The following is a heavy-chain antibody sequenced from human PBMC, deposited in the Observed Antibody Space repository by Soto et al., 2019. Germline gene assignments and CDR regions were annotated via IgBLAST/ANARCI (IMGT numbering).Heavy chain of an antibody. V-gene: IGHV1-2*02. J-gene: IGHJ4*01. CDR3: ARRNGARSNVFRSAFPLDF. CDR1: GYAFSAYY. Sequence: QVQLVQSGAEVKRPGASVKVSCQASGYAFSAYYIHWVRQAPGQGLEWMGWVNPHTGDSKYTEIFKGRVTLTSDTSTNTSYMDLTSLTSADTAVYYCARRNGARSNVFRSAFPLDFWGQGTLVAGPS. CDR2: VNPHTGDS. D-gene: IGHD3-3*01.